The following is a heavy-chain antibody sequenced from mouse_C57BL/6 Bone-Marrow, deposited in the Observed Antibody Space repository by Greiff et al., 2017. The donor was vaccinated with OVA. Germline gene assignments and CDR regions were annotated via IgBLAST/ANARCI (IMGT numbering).Heavy chain of an antibody. J-gene: IGHJ2*01. Sequence: QVQLQQPGAELVKPGASVKLSCKASGYTFTSYWMHWVKQRPGQGLEWIGMIHPNSGSTNYNEKFKSKATLTVDKSSSTAYMQLSSLTSEDSAVYYCARSGYGHLFDYWGQGTTLTVSS. CDR1: GYTFTSYW. CDR3: ARSGYGHLFDY. CDR2: IHPNSGST. D-gene: IGHD1-1*02. V-gene: IGHV1-64*01.